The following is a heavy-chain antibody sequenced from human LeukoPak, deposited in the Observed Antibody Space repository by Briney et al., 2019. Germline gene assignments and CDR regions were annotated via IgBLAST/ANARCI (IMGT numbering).Heavy chain of an antibody. V-gene: IGHV3-23*01. J-gene: IGHJ3*02. Sequence: PGGSLRLSCAASGFTFSGYAMTWVRQAPGKGLEWVSAISGRGGSTYYADSVKGRFTISRDNAKNSLYMQMNSLRVEDTALYHCARRRRADTLDVFDIWGQGTMVTVSS. CDR1: GFTFSGYA. D-gene: IGHD2-15*01. CDR3: ARRRRADTLDVFDI. CDR2: ISGRGGST.